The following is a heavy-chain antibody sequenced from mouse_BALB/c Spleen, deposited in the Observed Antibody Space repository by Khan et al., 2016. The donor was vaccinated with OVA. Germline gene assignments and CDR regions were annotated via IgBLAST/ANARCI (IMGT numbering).Heavy chain of an antibody. Sequence: EVMLVESGGGLVQPGGSRKLSCAASGFTFSGFGMHWVRQAPEKGLEWVAYLNSGSTTIYYADTVKGRFTIYRDHPKHTLFLQMTSLRSEDTAMYYCSRDGYYYFDYWSQGTTLTVSS. CDR2: LNSGSTTI. CDR3: SRDGYYYFDY. V-gene: IGHV5-17*02. CDR1: GFTFSGFG. J-gene: IGHJ2*01. D-gene: IGHD2-3*01.